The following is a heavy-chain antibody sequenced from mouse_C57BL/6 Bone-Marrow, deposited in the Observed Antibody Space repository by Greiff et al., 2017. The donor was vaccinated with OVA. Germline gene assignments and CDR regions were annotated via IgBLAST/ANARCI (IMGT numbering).Heavy chain of an antibody. J-gene: IGHJ1*03. CDR2: IYPGSGST. CDR1: GYTFTSYW. Sequence: QVQLQQPGAELVKPGASVKMSCKASGYTFTSYWITWVKQRPGQGLEWIGDIYPGSGSTNYNEKFKSKATLTVDTSSSTAYMQLSSLTSEDSAVYYCARVGLYYYGSSYGYFDVWGTGTTVTVSS. D-gene: IGHD1-1*01. V-gene: IGHV1-55*01. CDR3: ARVGLYYYGSSYGYFDV.